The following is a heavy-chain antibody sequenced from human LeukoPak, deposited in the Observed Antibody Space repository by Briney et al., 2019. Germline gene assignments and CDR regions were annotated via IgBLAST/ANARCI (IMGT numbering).Heavy chain of an antibody. J-gene: IGHJ4*02. CDR3: ARLPVGATMGGGYYFDY. CDR2: IYPGDSDT. Sequence: GESLKISCKGSGYSFTSYWIGWVRQMPGKGLEWMGIIYPGDSDTRYSPSFQGQVTISADKSISTAYLQWSSLKASDTAMYYCARLPVGATMGGGYYFDYWGQGTLVTVSS. CDR1: GYSFTSYW. V-gene: IGHV5-51*01. D-gene: IGHD1-26*01.